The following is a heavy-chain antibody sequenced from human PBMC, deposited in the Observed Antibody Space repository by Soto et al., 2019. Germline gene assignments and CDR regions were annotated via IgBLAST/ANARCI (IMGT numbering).Heavy chain of an antibody. CDR2: IIPIFGTA. CDR3: ARGGPVGATKPFDY. V-gene: IGHV1-69*06. Sequence: GASVKVSCKASGGTFSSYAISWVRQAPGQGLEWMGGIIPIFGTANYAQKFQGRVTITADKSTSTAYMELSSLRSEDTAVYYCARGGPVGATKPFDYWGQGTLVTVSS. CDR1: GGTFSSYA. D-gene: IGHD1-26*01. J-gene: IGHJ4*02.